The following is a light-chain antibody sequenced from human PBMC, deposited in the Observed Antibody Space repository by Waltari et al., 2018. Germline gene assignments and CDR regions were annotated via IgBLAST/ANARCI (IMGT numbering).Light chain of an antibody. CDR3: QQWGGSSPPYT. CDR2: WAS. CDR1: QSLLYSSKNKNY. J-gene: IGKJ2*01. Sequence: DIVMTQSPDSLAVSLGERATVNCKSSQSLLYSSKNKNYLAWYQHKPGQPPKLLIYWASTRESGVPDRFSGSGSGTDFTLTISRLEPEDFAVYYCQQWGGSSPPYTFGQGTKLEIK. V-gene: IGKV4-1*01.